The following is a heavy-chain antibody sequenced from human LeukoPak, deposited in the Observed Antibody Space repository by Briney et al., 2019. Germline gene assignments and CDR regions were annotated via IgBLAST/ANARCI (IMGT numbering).Heavy chain of an antibody. CDR3: ARANYYGSGNSPNY. CDR1: GGSINSSNW. D-gene: IGHD3-10*01. Sequence: SETLSLTCAVSGGSINSSNWWSWVLQPPGKGLEWIVSIYYSGSTYYNPSLKSRVTISVDTSKNQFSLKLSSVTAADTAVYYCARANYYGSGNSPNYWGQGTLVTVSS. CDR2: IYYSGST. V-gene: IGHV4-4*02. J-gene: IGHJ4*02.